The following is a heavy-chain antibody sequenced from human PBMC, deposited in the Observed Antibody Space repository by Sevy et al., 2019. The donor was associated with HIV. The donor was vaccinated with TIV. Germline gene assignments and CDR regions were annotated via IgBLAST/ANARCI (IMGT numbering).Heavy chain of an antibody. D-gene: IGHD3-16*02. CDR2: IRYDGSNK. Sequence: GGSLRLSCAASGFTFSSYGMHWVRQAPGKGLEWVAFIRYDGSNKYYADSVKGRFTISRDNSKNTLYLQMNSLRADDTAVYYCAKGYNDYIWGSYRDYFDYWGQGTLVTVSS. V-gene: IGHV3-30*02. CDR3: AKGYNDYIWGSYRDYFDY. J-gene: IGHJ4*02. CDR1: GFTFSSYG.